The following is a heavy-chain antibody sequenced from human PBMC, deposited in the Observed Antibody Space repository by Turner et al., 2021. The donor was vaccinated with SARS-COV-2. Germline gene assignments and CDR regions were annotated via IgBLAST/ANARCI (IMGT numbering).Heavy chain of an antibody. CDR1: GFTVSSNY. J-gene: IGHJ6*02. V-gene: IGHV3-53*02. CDR2: INSGSSP. Sequence: VQLVETGGGLIQPGGSLRLSCAASGFTVSSNYMSWVRQAQGKGLEWVSLINSGSSPYYADSVKGRFTISRDNSKNTLYLQRNSLRAEDTAVYYCARDDPLGGMDVWGQGTTVTVSS. CDR3: ARDDPLGGMDV.